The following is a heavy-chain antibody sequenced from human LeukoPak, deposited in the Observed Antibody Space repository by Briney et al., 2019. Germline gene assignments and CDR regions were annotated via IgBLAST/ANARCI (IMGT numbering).Heavy chain of an antibody. CDR1: GFTFSDYY. J-gene: IGHJ4*02. Sequence: GGSLRLSCAAFGFTFSDYYMTWIRQAPGKGLEWVSYISTTGGTRYYADSMKGRFTISRDNAKKPLYLQMNSLRAEDTAVYYCARAIPYPDSSGYYCGPLDYWGQGILVTVSS. CDR3: ARAIPYPDSSGYYCGPLDY. V-gene: IGHV3-11*01. CDR2: ISTTGGTR. D-gene: IGHD3-22*01.